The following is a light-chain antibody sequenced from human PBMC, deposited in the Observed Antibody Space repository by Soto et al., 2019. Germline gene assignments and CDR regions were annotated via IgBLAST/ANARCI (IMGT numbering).Light chain of an antibody. CDR3: QQYGNSPFN. V-gene: IGKV3-20*01. CDR1: QSVSSSY. J-gene: IGKJ2*01. CDR2: GAS. Sequence: EIVLTQSPGTLSLSPGDRATLSCRASQSVSSSYLAWYQQKPGQAPRLLISGASNRATGIPDRFSGSGSGTDCTLTISRLEPEDFAVYYCQQYGNSPFNFGRGTNLEIK.